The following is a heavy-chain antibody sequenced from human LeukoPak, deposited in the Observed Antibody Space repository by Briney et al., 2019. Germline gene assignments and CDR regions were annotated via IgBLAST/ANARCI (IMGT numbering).Heavy chain of an antibody. J-gene: IGHJ4*02. Sequence: GASVKFSCKASEGTFSSYAISWVRQAPGQGLGWLGGIIPIFGTANYAQKFQGRVTITTDESTSTAYMELSSLRSEDTAVYYCAITQGVVPAAIPYSFDYWGQGTLVTVSS. D-gene: IGHD2-2*02. CDR2: IIPIFGTA. V-gene: IGHV1-69*05. CDR1: EGTFSSYA. CDR3: AITQGVVPAAIPYSFDY.